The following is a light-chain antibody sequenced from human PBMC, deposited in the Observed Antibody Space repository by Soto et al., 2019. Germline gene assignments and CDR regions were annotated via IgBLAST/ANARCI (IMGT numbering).Light chain of an antibody. V-gene: IGLV2-23*03. CDR1: SNNIGNYNL. CDR2: ESS. CDR3: CSSSSSGSTFDVL. Sequence: QSVLTQTASVSGSPGQAITISCTGTSNNIGNYNLVSWYQLHPGKAPRLMIYESSQRPSGVSDRFSGSKSGNTASLTISGLQADDEADYYCCSSSSSGSTFDVLFGGGTKVTV. J-gene: IGLJ3*02.